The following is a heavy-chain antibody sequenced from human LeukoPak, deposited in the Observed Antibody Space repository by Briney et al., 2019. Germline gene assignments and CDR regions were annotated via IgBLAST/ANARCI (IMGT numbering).Heavy chain of an antibody. CDR2: ISGSGGST. D-gene: IGHD4-23*01. CDR1: GFTFSSYA. Sequence: PGGSLRLSCAASGFTFSSYAMSWVRQAPGKGLEWVSAISGSGGSTYYADSVKGRFTISRDNSKNTLYPQMNSLRAEDTAVYYCAKVNGYGGNARNYYYYGMDVWGQGTTVTVSS. CDR3: AKVNGYGGNARNYYYYGMDV. V-gene: IGHV3-23*01. J-gene: IGHJ6*02.